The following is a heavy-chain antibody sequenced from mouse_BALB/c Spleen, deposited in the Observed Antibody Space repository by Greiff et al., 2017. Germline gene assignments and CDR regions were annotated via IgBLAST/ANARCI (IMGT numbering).Heavy chain of an antibody. J-gene: IGHJ3*01. CDR1: GFTFTDYY. V-gene: IGHV7-3*02. CDR3: ARDVSPY. Sequence: EVMLVESGGGLVQPGGSLRLSCATSGFTFTDYYMSWVRQPPGKALEWLGFIRNKANGYTTEYSASVKGRFTISRDNSQSILYLQMNTLRAEDSATYYCARDVSPYWGQGTLVTVSA. CDR2: IRNKANGYTT.